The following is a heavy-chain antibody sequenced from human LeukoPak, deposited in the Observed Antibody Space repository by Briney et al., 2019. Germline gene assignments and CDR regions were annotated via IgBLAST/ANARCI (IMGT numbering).Heavy chain of an antibody. CDR3: ARGGAWGVIITHFDY. CDR1: GFSFDNYG. Sequence: PGRSLRLSCAASGFSFDNYGMHWVRQAPAKGLEWVAVVSYDGSHQYYADSVKGRFTISRDNSKDTVHLQMNSLRAEDTAVYYCARGGAWGVIITHFDYWGQGTLVTVSS. J-gene: IGHJ4*02. CDR2: VSYDGSHQ. V-gene: IGHV3-30*03. D-gene: IGHD3-10*01.